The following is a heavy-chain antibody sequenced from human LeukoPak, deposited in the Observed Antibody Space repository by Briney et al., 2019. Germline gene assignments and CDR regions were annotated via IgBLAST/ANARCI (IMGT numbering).Heavy chain of an antibody. CDR3: AKSNGYGLIDY. V-gene: IGHV4-39*01. CDR2: IYYSGST. D-gene: IGHD5-12*01. J-gene: IGHJ4*02. CDR1: GGSISSRSYY. Sequence: PSETLSLTCTVSGGSISSRSYYWGWIRQPPGKGLEWIGSIYYSGSTYYNPSLKSRVTISVDTSKNQFSLKLSSVAAADTAVYYCAKSNGYGLIDYWGQGTLVTVSS.